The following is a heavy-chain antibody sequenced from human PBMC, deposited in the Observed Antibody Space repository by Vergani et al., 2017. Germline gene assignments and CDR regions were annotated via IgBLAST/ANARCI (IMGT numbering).Heavy chain of an antibody. CDR1: GYSISSGYY. J-gene: IGHJ4*02. CDR3: ARGGVYYNPVDY. Sequence: QVQLQGSGPGLVKPSETLSLTCAVSGYSISSGYYWGWTRQPPGEGVGWIGSINHTGSTYYNPSLKSRVTIAVDSSKTQFSLKLTSVTAAAAAVYYCARGGVYYNPVDYWGQGTLVTVSS. V-gene: IGHV4-38-2*01. D-gene: IGHD3-22*01. CDR2: INHTGST.